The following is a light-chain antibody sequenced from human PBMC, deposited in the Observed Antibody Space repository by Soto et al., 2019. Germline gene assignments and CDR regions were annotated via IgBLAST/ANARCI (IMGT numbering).Light chain of an antibody. V-gene: IGKV3-20*01. CDR1: ESVGVN. CDR3: HQYVNAPALT. J-gene: IGKJ5*01. Sequence: EIVLTQSPGALSLSPGETVTLSCWASESVGVNLAWYQQKPGQAPRLLIYGATKRTSGTPDRFSGSGSETAFTLVISRLEPGDVEFAFYHQYVNAPALTFGHGTRLEIK. CDR2: GAT.